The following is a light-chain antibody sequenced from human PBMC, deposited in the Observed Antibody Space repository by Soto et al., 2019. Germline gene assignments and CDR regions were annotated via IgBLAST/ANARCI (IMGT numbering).Light chain of an antibody. V-gene: IGKV2-28*01. Sequence: DIVMTQSPLSLPVTPGEPASISCRSSQSLLHSNGFNYLDWYLQKPGQSPQLLIYLGSSRASGVPDRFSGSGSGTDFTLKISRVEADDGGVYYCMQALQTPLTFGGGTKVEIK. J-gene: IGKJ4*01. CDR1: QSLLHSNGFNY. CDR3: MQALQTPLT. CDR2: LGS.